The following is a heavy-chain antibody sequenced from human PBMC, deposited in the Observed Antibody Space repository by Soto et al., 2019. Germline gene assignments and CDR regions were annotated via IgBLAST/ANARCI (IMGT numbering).Heavy chain of an antibody. CDR3: ARRGPGTYFDY. D-gene: IGHD6-13*01. CDR1: GCTFSSYA. CDR2: ISGSGDST. J-gene: IGHJ4*02. Sequence: GGSLRLSCAASGCTFSSYAMRWVRQAPGKGLEWVSAISGSGDSTYYADSVKGRFTISRDNSKNTLYLQMNSLRAEDTAVYYCARRGPGTYFDYWGQGTLVTVSS. V-gene: IGHV3-23*01.